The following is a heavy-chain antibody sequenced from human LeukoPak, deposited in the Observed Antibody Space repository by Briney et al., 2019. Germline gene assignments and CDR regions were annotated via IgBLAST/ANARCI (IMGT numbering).Heavy chain of an antibody. D-gene: IGHD3-3*01. CDR3: VKDGEWTFDV. J-gene: IGHJ3*01. CDR1: GFSFSNSG. CDR2: IGQDGTTK. V-gene: IGHV3-30*02. Sequence: GRSLRLSCAASGFSFSNSGMHWVRQAPGKGLEWVAFIGQDGTTKYNVDSVKGRFTIPGDNPKKMAYLQMNNLRAEDTAIYYCVKDGEWTFDVWGQGTMVTVS.